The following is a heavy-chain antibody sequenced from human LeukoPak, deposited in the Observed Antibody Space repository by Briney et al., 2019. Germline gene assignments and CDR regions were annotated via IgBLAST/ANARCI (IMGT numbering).Heavy chain of an antibody. J-gene: IGHJ6*03. CDR3: ARGPEDFWSGYYMDV. V-gene: IGHV1-2*02. Sequence: AAVKVSCKASGYTFTGYYMHWVRQAPGQGLEWMGWINPNSGGTNYAQKFQGRVTMTSDTSISTAYMELSRLRSDDTTVYYCARGPEDFWSGYYMDVWGKGTTVTVSS. CDR1: GYTFTGYY. D-gene: IGHD3-3*01. CDR2: INPNSGGT.